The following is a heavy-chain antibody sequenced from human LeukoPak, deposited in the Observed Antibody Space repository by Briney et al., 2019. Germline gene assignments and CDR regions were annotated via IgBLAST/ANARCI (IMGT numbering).Heavy chain of an antibody. CDR2: MNPNSGNS. Sequence: ASVKVSCKASGYTFTSYDINWVRQASGQGLEWMGWMNPNSGNSGYAQKFQGRVTMTTITSISTAYMEVSSLRSEDTAVYYCARGELADAFDIWGQGTMVTVSS. D-gene: IGHD1-26*01. CDR1: GYTFTSYD. J-gene: IGHJ3*02. V-gene: IGHV1-8*01. CDR3: ARGELADAFDI.